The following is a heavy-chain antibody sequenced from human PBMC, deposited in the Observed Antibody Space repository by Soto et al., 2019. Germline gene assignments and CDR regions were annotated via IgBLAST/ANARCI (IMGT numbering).Heavy chain of an antibody. D-gene: IGHD3-10*01. V-gene: IGHV1-3*05. Sequence: QVQLVQSGAEEKKPGASVKVSCKASGYTFTSYAMHWVRQAPGQRLERMGWINAGNGNTKYSQKFQGRVTITRDTCASTAYMEVSGVRSEGTAVYGCARAVGAGPADYWGQGTLVTVSS. CDR2: INAGNGNT. CDR1: GYTFTSYA. CDR3: ARAVGAGPADY. J-gene: IGHJ4*02.